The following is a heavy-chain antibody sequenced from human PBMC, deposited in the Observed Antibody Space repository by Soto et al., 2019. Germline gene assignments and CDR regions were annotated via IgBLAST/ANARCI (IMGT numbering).Heavy chain of an antibody. CDR2: IYYSGST. D-gene: IGHD3-3*01. J-gene: IGHJ6*02. CDR3: ARSYDFWSGYFPYGMDV. CDR1: GGSISSSSYY. V-gene: IGHV4-39*01. Sequence: QLQLQESGPGLVKPSETLSLTCTVSGGSISSSSYYWGWIRQPPGTGLEWIGSIYYSGSTYYNPSLKSRVTISVDTSKNQFSLKLSSVTAADTAVYYCARSYDFWSGYFPYGMDVWGQGTTVTVSS.